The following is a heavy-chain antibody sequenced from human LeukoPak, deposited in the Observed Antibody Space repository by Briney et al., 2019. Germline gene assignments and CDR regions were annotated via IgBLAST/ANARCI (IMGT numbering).Heavy chain of an antibody. CDR1: GYSFTSYW. D-gene: IGHD3-10*01. CDR2: IYPGDSDT. J-gene: IGHJ5*02. V-gene: IGHV5-51*01. CDR3: ARTYYYGSGSYSASWFDP. Sequence: GESLKISCKGSGYSFTSYWIGWVRQMPGKGLEWMGIIYPGDSDTRYSPSFQGQVTISADKSISTAYLQWSSLKASDTAMYYCARTYYYGSGSYSASWFDPWGQGTLVTVSS.